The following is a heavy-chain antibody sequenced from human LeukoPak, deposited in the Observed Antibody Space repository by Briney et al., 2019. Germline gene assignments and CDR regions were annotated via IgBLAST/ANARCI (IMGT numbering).Heavy chain of an antibody. CDR3: ARAIRPTPIVVVPAAIGPPEASYGMDV. V-gene: IGHV3-23*01. CDR1: GFTFSSYA. J-gene: IGHJ6*02. D-gene: IGHD2-2*01. Sequence: PGGSLRLSCAASGFTFSSYAMSWVRQAPGKGLEWVSAISGSGGSTYYADSVKGRFTISRDNSKNTLYLQMNSLRAEDMAVYYCARAIRPTPIVVVPAAIGPPEASYGMDVWGQGTTVTVSS. CDR2: ISGSGGST.